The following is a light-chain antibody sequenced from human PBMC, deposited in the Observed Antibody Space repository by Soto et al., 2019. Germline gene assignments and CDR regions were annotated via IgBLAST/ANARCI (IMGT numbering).Light chain of an antibody. J-gene: IGKJ1*01. V-gene: IGKV1-5*03. CDR2: KAS. CDR1: QSISSW. CDR3: QQYNSSPWT. Sequence: EIQMTQSPSTLSASVGDRVTITCRASQSISSWLAWYQQKPGKAPKLQIYKASTLESGVPSRFSGSGSGTEGTITISSLKPDDGATYYCQQYNSSPWTFGQGTKVDIK.